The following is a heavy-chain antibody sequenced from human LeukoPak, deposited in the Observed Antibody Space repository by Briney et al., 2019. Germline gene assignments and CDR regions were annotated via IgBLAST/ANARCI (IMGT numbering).Heavy chain of an antibody. CDR2: SIPILGIA. Sequence: ASGKVSCQASGGTFNSDAISGVRQARGQGLEWRGRSIPILGIANYAQKFQGRVTITADKSTSTAYMELSILRSEDTAVYYCASAVVNDILPGYYNVLTLWGQGTLVTVPS. CDR3: ASAVVNDILPGYYNVLTL. V-gene: IGHV1-69*04. D-gene: IGHD3-9*01. CDR1: GGTFNSDA. J-gene: IGHJ4*02.